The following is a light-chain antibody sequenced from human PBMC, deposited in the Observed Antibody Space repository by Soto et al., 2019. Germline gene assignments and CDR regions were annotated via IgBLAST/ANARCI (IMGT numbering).Light chain of an antibody. Sequence: QAAGTQPASVAGSPGQSITISCAGTSSDVGGYDFVSWYQHHPGRAPKLLIYEVSGRPSGVSYRFSGSKSGNTASLIISGLQAEDEAYYYCSSYGSSGTSVFGAGTKVTV. J-gene: IGLJ1*01. V-gene: IGLV2-14*01. CDR3: SSYGSSGTSV. CDR1: SSDVGGYDF. CDR2: EVS.